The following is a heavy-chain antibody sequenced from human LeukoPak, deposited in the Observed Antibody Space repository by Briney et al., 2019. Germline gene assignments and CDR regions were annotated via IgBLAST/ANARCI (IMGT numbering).Heavy chain of an antibody. CDR2: ISSDGSIT. J-gene: IGHJ4*02. D-gene: IGHD3-22*01. V-gene: IGHV3-74*01. CDR3: AIVRHYDSTGPAYYFDY. Sequence: HSGGSLRLSCAASGVIFSSNWMHWVRQAPGKGLVWVSRISSDGSITNYAESVKGRFTVSRDNAKNTLYLQMNSLRVEDTAVYYCAIVRHYDSTGPAYYFDYWGQETLVTVSS. CDR1: GVIFSSNW.